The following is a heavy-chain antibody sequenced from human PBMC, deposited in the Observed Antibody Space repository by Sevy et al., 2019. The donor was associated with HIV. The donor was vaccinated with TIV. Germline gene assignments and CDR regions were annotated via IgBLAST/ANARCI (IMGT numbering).Heavy chain of an antibody. CDR1: GFTFRTSG. CDR2: ISYDEAHK. V-gene: IGHV3-30*18. J-gene: IGHJ4*02. D-gene: IGHD3-10*01. Sequence: GGSLRLSCVTSGFTFRTSGLHWVRQSPGKGLEWVAIISYDEAHKNYADSVRGRFSISKDNSKNTLYLQMSSLKTEDTAVYYCAKDYSAGITFVRGAYRARRDYFDYWGQGTQVTVSS. CDR3: AKDYSAGITFVRGAYRARRDYFDY.